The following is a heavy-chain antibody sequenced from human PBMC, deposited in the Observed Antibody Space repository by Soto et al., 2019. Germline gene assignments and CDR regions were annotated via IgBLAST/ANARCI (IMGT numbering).Heavy chain of an antibody. CDR1: GYTFTSYG. Sequence: QVQLVQSGAEVKKPGASVKVSCKASGYTFTSYGFSWVRQAPGQGLEWMGWISANNGNTNYAQKLQGRVTMTTDTSTSTAHMELRSLRSDDTAVYYCARDRGSYALDYWRQGTLVTVSS. CDR2: ISANNGNT. V-gene: IGHV1-18*01. D-gene: IGHD1-26*01. J-gene: IGHJ4*02. CDR3: ARDRGSYALDY.